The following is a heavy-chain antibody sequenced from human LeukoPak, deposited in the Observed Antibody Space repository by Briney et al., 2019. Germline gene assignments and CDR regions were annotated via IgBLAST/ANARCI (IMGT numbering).Heavy chain of an antibody. D-gene: IGHD1-1*01. CDR3: ARPGTKRRPYNWFDP. CDR1: GYSITSAYY. CDR2: IYYSGST. V-gene: IGHV4-38-2*02. Sequence: SETLSLTCTVSGYSITSAYYWGWIRQPPGKGLEWIGSIYYSGSTYYNPSLKSRVTISVDTSKNQFSLKLSSVTAADTAVYYCARPGTKRRPYNWFDPWGQGTLVTVSS. J-gene: IGHJ5*02.